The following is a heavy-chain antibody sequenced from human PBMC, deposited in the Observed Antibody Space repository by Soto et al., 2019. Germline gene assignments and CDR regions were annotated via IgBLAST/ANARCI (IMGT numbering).Heavy chain of an antibody. CDR3: ARDRVESGYPEYFQH. D-gene: IGHD3-22*01. V-gene: IGHV3-53*01. J-gene: IGHJ1*01. CDR1: GFTVSSNY. Sequence: EVQLVESGGGLIQPGGSLRLSCAASGFTVSSNYMSWVRQAPGKGLEWVSVIYSGGSTYYADSVKGRFTISRVNSKNMLYLQMNSLRAEDTAVYYCARDRVESGYPEYFQHWGQGTLVTVSS. CDR2: IYSGGST.